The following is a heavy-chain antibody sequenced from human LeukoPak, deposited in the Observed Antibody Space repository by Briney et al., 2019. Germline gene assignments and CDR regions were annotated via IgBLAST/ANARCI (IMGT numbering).Heavy chain of an antibody. CDR2: IYTSGST. D-gene: IGHD4-17*01. J-gene: IGHJ5*02. CDR1: GGSISSYY. V-gene: IGHV4-4*07. CDR3: ARGLPTVTTNWFDP. Sequence: PSETLSLTCTVSGGSISSYYWSWIRQPAGKGLEWIGRIYTSGSTNYNPSLKSRVTMSVDTSKNQFSLKLSSVTAADTAVYYCARGLPTVTTNWFDPWGQGTLVTVSS.